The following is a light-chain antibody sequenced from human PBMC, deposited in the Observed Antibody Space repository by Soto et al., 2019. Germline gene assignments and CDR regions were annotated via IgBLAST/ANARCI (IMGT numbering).Light chain of an antibody. Sequence: DIQMTQSPSSLSPSVGDRVTITCRASQGISNYLAWYQQKPGKVPKLLIYAASTLHSGVPSRFSGSGSGTEFTLTISSLQPEDVATYYCQKYNSAPRTFGQGTKVEI. CDR2: AAS. V-gene: IGKV1-27*01. CDR1: QGISNY. J-gene: IGKJ1*01. CDR3: QKYNSAPRT.